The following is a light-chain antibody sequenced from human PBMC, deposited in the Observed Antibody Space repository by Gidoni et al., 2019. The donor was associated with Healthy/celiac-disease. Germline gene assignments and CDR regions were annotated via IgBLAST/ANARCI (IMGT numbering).Light chain of an antibody. CDR2: AAS. J-gene: IGKJ2*01. CDR1: QGISNS. CDR3: QQYYSTMYT. V-gene: IGKV1-NL1*01. Sequence: DTQITQSPSSLSASVGDRVTITCRASQGISNSLAWYQQKPGKAPKLLLYAASRLESGVPSRFSGSGSGTDYTLTISSLQPEDFATYYCQQYYSTMYTFXQXTKLEIK.